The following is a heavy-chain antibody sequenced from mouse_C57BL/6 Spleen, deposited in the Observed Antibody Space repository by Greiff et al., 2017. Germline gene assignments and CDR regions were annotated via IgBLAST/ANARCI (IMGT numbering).Heavy chain of an antibody. V-gene: IGHV5-6*01. D-gene: IGHD3-2*02. Sequence: EVKVVESGGDLVKPGGSLKLSCAASGFTFSSYGMSWVRQTPDKRLEWVATISSGGSYTYYPDSVKGRFTISRDNAKNTLYLQMSSLKSEDTAMYYCARFPDSSGYGYFDYWGQGTTLTVSS. CDR1: GFTFSSYG. CDR3: ARFPDSSGYGYFDY. CDR2: ISSGGSYT. J-gene: IGHJ2*01.